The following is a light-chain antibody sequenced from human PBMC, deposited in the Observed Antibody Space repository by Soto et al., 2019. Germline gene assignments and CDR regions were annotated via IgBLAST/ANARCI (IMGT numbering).Light chain of an antibody. CDR2: GAS. J-gene: IGKJ1*01. V-gene: IGKV3-20*01. CDR3: QQYGSSLWT. CDR1: QSVSSSY. Sequence: EIVLTQSPGTLSLSPGERSTLSCCSSQSVSSSYLAWYQQKPGQAPRLLIYGASSRATGIPDRFSGSGSGTDFTLTISRLEPEDFAVYYCQQYGSSLWTLGQGTKVDIK.